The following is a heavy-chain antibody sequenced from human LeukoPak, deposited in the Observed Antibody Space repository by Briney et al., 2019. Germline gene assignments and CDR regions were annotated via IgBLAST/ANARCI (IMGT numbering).Heavy chain of an antibody. J-gene: IGHJ6*02. V-gene: IGHV5-51*01. CDR3: ARLGRYCSSTSCYPYYYYYGMDV. Sequence: GESLKISCKGSGYSFTSYWIGWVRQMPGKGLEWMGIIYPGDSDTRYSPSFQGQVTISADKTISTASLQWSSLNASDSAMYYCARLGRYCSSTSCYPYYYYYGMDVWGQGTTVTVSS. CDR1: GYSFTSYW. CDR2: IYPGDSDT. D-gene: IGHD2-2*01.